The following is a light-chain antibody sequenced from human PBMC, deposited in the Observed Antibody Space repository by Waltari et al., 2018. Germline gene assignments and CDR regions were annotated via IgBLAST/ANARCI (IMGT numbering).Light chain of an antibody. Sequence: EIVLTQSPATLSVSPGERATLSCRASQSGSSNLAWYQHKPGQPPRLLIYGASTRATGIPARFSGSGSGTEFTLTISSLQSEDFAVYYCQQYNSWPPRYTFGQGTNLESK. CDR2: GAS. J-gene: IGKJ2*01. V-gene: IGKV3-15*01. CDR3: QQYNSWPPRYT. CDR1: QSGSSN.